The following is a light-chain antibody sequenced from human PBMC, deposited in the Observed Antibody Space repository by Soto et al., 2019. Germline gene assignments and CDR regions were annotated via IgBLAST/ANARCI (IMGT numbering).Light chain of an antibody. Sequence: QSVLTQPPSASGSPGQSVTISCTGTSSDFGGYNYVSWYQQHPGKAPKLIIYEVTKRPSGVPDRFSGSKSGNTASLTVSGLQAEDEADYYRSSYAGSNSYVFGTGTKLTVL. CDR3: SSYAGSNSYV. V-gene: IGLV2-8*01. CDR1: SSDFGGYNY. J-gene: IGLJ1*01. CDR2: EVT.